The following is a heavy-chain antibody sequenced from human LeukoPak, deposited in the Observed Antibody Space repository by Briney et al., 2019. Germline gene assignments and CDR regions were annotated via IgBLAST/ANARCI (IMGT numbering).Heavy chain of an antibody. CDR3: AKDLHLYSSGWYTDYYYYYGMDV. V-gene: IGHV4-34*01. Sequence: PSETLSLTCAVYGGSFSGYYWSWIRQPPGKGLEWIGEINHSGSTNYNPSLKSRVTISVDTSKNQFSLKLSSVTAADTAVYYCAKDLHLYSSGWYTDYYYYYGMDVWGQGTTVTVSS. CDR2: INHSGST. J-gene: IGHJ6*02. CDR1: GGSFSGYY. D-gene: IGHD6-19*01.